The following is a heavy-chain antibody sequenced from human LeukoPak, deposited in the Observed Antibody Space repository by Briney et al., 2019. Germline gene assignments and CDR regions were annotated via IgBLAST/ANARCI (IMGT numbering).Heavy chain of an antibody. Sequence: ASVKVSCKASGYTFTNSYVHWVRQAPGQVLEWMGLINPDGGNTNYAQNFQGRVTLTRDTSTSTVYMELSSLRSEDTAIYYCARIRDGYNDAYDLWGQGTVVTVPS. J-gene: IGHJ3*01. CDR3: ARIRDGYNDAYDL. CDR1: GYTFTNSY. V-gene: IGHV1-46*01. CDR2: INPDGGNT. D-gene: IGHD5-24*01.